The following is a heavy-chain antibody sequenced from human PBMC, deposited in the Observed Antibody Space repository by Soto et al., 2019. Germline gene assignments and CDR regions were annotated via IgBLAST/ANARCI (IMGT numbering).Heavy chain of an antibody. Sequence: GGSLRLSCAASGFTFSIYAMSWVRHAPGKGLEWVSAISGSGGSTYYADSVKGRFTISRDNSKNTLYLQMNSLSAEDTAVYYCAKGIEPEQYYYDSSGYSDWGQGTLVTVSS. V-gene: IGHV3-23*01. CDR2: ISGSGGST. CDR3: AKGIEPEQYYYDSSGYSD. D-gene: IGHD3-22*01. J-gene: IGHJ4*02. CDR1: GFTFSIYA.